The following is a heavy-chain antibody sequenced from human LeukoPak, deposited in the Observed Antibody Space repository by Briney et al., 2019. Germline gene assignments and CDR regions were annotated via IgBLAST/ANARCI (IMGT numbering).Heavy chain of an antibody. CDR2: FYTGGTT. CDR3: ARELAFSTTQNY. CDR1: GFTVSSNY. J-gene: IGHJ4*02. V-gene: IGHV3-53*01. Sequence: GGSLRLSCAASGFTVSSNYMSWVRQAPGKGLEWVSLFYTGGTTYYADSVKGRFTISRDNSKNTLYLQMNSLRAEDTAVYYCARELAFSTTQNYWGQGTLVTVSS. D-gene: IGHD1-1*01.